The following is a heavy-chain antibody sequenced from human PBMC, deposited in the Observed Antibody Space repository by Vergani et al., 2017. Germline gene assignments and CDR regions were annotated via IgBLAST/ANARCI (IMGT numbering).Heavy chain of an antibody. CDR3: VRELGASLGAYFDY. J-gene: IGHJ4*02. V-gene: IGHV4-61*02. CDR1: GSSISGGGYY. CDR2: IYSRDT. D-gene: IGHD1-26*01. Sequence: QVHLQESGPGLVKPSQTLSLTCTVSGSSISGGGYYWSWIRQPAGKGLEWIGRIYSRDTEYNPSLKSRVAVSINTSKSQFSLKLTSVTAADAAMYYCVRELGASLGAYFDYWGQGALVSVSS.